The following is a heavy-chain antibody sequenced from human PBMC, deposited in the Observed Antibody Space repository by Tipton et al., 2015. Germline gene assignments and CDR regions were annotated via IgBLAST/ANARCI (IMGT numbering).Heavy chain of an antibody. CDR1: GGSFNRSPYY. Sequence: TLSLTCTVSGGSFNRSPYYWGWIRQPPGKGLEWIGSIYYSGNTYYNPPLKSRVTISVDTSKNQFSLKVTSMTAADTAVYYCARPTSGAFDIWGQGTMVTVSS. J-gene: IGHJ3*02. CDR3: ARPTSGAFDI. CDR2: IYYSGNT. V-gene: IGHV4-39*01. D-gene: IGHD2-2*01.